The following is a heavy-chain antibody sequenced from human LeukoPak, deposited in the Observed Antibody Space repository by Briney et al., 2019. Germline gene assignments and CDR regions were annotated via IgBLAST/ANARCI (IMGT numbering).Heavy chain of an antibody. Sequence: SETLSLTCIVPGGSISSSSYYWAWIRQSPGKGLEWIGTSSSGGSAYYNPSLTSRVSISKDTSDNQFSLRLYSVTAADTAVYYCARKQTGTTYDVWGQGTQVTVSS. J-gene: IGHJ4*02. CDR2: SSSGGSA. CDR1: GGSISSSSYY. CDR3: ARKQTGTTYDV. D-gene: IGHD1-7*01. V-gene: IGHV4-39*07.